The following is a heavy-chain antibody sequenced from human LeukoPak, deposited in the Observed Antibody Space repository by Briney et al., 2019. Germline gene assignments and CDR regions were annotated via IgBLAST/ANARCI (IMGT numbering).Heavy chain of an antibody. J-gene: IGHJ4*02. CDR2: IYYSGST. Sequence: SETLSLTCTVSGGSISSSSYYWGWIRQPPGKGLEWIESIYYSGSTYYNPSLKSRVNISIDTSKSQFSLKLNSVTAADTAVYYCARLVMFGGDDYWGQGTLVTVSS. CDR3: ARLVMFGGDDY. CDR1: GGSISSSSYY. D-gene: IGHD3-10*02. V-gene: IGHV4-39*07.